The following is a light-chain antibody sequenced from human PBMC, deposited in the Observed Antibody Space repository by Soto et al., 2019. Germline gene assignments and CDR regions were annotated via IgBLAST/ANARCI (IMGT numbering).Light chain of an antibody. CDR3: QQYDNLPIT. V-gene: IGKV1-33*01. J-gene: IGKJ4*01. CDR1: QAISNY. CDR2: DAS. Sequence: DIQMTQSPSSLSASVGDSVTITCQASQAISNYLNWYQQKPGKAPTLLIYDASNLVTSVPSKISGSGSWADFTFPISSLQPADIATYYCQQYDNLPITFGGGTKVEIK.